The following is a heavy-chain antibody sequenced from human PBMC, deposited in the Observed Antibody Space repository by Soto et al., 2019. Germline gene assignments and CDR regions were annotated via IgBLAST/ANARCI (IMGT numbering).Heavy chain of an antibody. CDR2: ITSKTGDQ. Sequence: GGSLRLSCAASGFTFNKYSMNWVRQAPGKWLGWVSSITSKTGDQYYADSVKGRFIISRDNTKNSLSLQVTSLRDEDTAVYYCARDLMPNDRGLGDLAYWGQGTLVTVSS. CDR1: GFTFNKYS. D-gene: IGHD3-22*01. CDR3: ARDLMPNDRGLGDLAY. V-gene: IGHV3-21*06. J-gene: IGHJ4*02.